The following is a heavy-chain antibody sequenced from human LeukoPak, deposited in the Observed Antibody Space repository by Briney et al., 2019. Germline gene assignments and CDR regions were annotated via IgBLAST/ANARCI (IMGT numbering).Heavy chain of an antibody. CDR3: ARDLYGDYNYWYFDL. V-gene: IGHV1-3*01. Sequence: ASVKVSCKASGYTFTSYAMHWVRQAPGQRLEWMGWINAGNGNTKYSQKFQGRVTITRDTSASTAYMELSSLRSEDTAVYYCARDLYGDYNYWYFDLWGRGTLVTVSS. D-gene: IGHD4-17*01. CDR2: INAGNGNT. CDR1: GYTFTSYA. J-gene: IGHJ2*01.